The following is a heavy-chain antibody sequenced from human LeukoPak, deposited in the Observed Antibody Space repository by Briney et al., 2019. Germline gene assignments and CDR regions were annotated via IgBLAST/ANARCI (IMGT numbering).Heavy chain of an antibody. J-gene: IGHJ4*02. CDR1: GFSFSKYW. CDR3: ASESSDILRGGFEY. Sequence: GGSLRLSCADSGFSFSKYWMHWVRPAPGKGLVWVSRISTDGTSTTYADLVKGRFTISRDNAKNTLYLQMNSLRAEDTAVYYCASESSDILRGGFEYWGQGVLVTVSS. CDR2: ISTDGTST. V-gene: IGHV3-74*01. D-gene: IGHD3-9*01.